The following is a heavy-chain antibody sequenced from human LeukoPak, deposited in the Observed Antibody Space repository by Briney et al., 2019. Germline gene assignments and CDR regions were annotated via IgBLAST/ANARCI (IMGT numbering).Heavy chain of an antibody. J-gene: IGHJ3*02. CDR3: AKIQGWFNDAFHI. CDR2: ISASTGGT. CDR1: GFTFSSNG. D-gene: IGHD6-19*01. V-gene: IGHV3-23*01. Sequence: GGTLRLSCAASGFTFSSNGMSWVRQAPGKGLEWASGISASTGGTYYADPVKGRFTISRDISKSTLYLQMNSLRADDTAVYYCAKIQGWFNDAFHIGGQGTMVTVSS.